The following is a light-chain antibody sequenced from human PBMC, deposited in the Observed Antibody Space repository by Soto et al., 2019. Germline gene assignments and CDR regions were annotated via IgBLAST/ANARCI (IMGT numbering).Light chain of an antibody. V-gene: IGKV1-9*01. J-gene: IGKJ4*01. CDR3: QQLYSSPLT. Sequence: IQLTQSPSFLSASIGDRVSITCRASQDISSYLAWYQRKPGKAPKLLIYGASTLQSGVPSSFSGSGSGTEFTLTISSLQPEDFATYYCQQLYSSPLTFGGGTKVEIK. CDR1: QDISSY. CDR2: GAS.